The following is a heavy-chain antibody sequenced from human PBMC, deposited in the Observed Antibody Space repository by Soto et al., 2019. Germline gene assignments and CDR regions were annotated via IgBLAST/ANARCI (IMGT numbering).Heavy chain of an antibody. D-gene: IGHD2-15*01. J-gene: IGHJ5*02. CDR2: IYYSGST. Sequence: LSLTCTVSGGSISSGGYYWSWIRQHPGKGLEWIGYIYYSGSTYYNPSLKSRVTISVDTSKNQFSLKLSSVTAADTAVYYCARDVGGPNWFDPWGQGTLVTVSS. CDR1: GGSISSGGYY. CDR3: ARDVGGPNWFDP. V-gene: IGHV4-31*03.